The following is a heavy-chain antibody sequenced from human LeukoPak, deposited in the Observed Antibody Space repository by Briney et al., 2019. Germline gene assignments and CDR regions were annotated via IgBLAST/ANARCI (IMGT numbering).Heavy chain of an antibody. Sequence: ASVKVSCKASGGTFSSYAISWVRQAPGQGLEWMGGIIPIFGTANYAQKFQGRVTITADESTSTAYMELSSLRSEDTAVYYCARDMYYYGSGTYYVDYWGQGTLVTVSS. J-gene: IGHJ4*02. CDR1: GGTFSSYA. D-gene: IGHD3-10*01. V-gene: IGHV1-69*13. CDR3: ARDMYYYGSGTYYVDY. CDR2: IIPIFGTA.